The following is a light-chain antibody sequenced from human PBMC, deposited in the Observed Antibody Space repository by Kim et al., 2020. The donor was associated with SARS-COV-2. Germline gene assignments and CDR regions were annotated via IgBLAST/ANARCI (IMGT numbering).Light chain of an antibody. CDR2: EDD. CDR1: SGTITTRY. Sequence: NFMLTQPHSVSQSPGKTVIISCTRSSGTITTRYVQWYQQRPSSAPTTVIYEDDRRPSGVPDRFSGSIDYSSNSASLTISGLKTEDEADYYCQSSDPSSHWVFGGGTQLTVL. V-gene: IGLV6-57*04. CDR3: QSSDPSSHWV. J-gene: IGLJ3*02.